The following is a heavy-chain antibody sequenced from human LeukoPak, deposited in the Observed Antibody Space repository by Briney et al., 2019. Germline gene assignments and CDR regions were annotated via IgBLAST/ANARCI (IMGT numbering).Heavy chain of an antibody. V-gene: IGHV3-23*01. CDR2: VSSSGTST. Sequence: PGGSLRLSCTGSGFTFSNYAITWVRQIPGKGLEWVSTVSSSGTSTYYADSVKGRFTISRDNSKNTLYLQMNSLRVEDTAVYYCAKDGHYDSSGFTLQYWGQGTLVTVSS. CDR1: GFTFSNYA. D-gene: IGHD3-22*01. J-gene: IGHJ1*01. CDR3: AKDGHYDSSGFTLQY.